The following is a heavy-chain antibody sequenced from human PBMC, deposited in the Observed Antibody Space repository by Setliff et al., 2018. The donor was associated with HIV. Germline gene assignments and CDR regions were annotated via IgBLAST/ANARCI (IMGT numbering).Heavy chain of an antibody. V-gene: IGHV1-8*03. CDR1: GYTFIHYD. D-gene: IGHD4-17*01. CDR2: MNPGTGNT. J-gene: IGHJ2*01. Sequence: GASVKVSCKTSGYTFIHYDVNWVRQAPGKGLEWMGWMNPGTGNTGYAEKFQGRVTITRNTSISTAYMELSSLRSEDTAVYYCARSHKTTVTPRYFDLWGRGTLVTVSS. CDR3: ARSHKTTVTPRYFDL.